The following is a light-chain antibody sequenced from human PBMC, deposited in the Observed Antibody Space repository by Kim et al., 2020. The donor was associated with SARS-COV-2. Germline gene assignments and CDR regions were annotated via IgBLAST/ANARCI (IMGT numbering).Light chain of an antibody. CDR1: KLGDKF. J-gene: IGLJ2*01. CDR3: QAWDIGTVL. Sequence: SYELTQPPAVSVSPGQTANIPCAGEKLGDKFVCWYQQRPGQSPQLVIHQDDKRPSGVPDRFSGSNSGNTATLTISGTQAMDEADYYCQAWDIGTVLFGGGTKLTVL. CDR2: QDD. V-gene: IGLV3-1*01.